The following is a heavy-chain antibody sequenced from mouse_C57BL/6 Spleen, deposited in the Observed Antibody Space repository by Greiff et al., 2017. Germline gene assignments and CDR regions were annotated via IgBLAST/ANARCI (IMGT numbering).Heavy chain of an antibody. D-gene: IGHD1-1*01. V-gene: IGHV3-6*01. CDR1: GYSITSGYY. CDR3: ARGITTVGNFDY. J-gene: IGHJ2*01. CDR2: ISYDGSN. Sequence: DVQLQESGPGLVKPSQSLSLTCSVTGYSITSGYYWNWIRQFPGNKLEWMGYISYDGSNNYNPSLKNRISITRDTSKNQFFLKLNSVTTEDTATYYCARGITTVGNFDYWGQGTTLTVSS.